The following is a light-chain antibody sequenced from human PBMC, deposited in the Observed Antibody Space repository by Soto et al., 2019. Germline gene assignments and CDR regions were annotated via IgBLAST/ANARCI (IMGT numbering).Light chain of an antibody. Sequence: EIVLTQSPGTLSLFPGERATLSCRASQSVSSSYLAWYQQKPGQAPRLLIYGASSRATGIPDRFGGSGSGTDFTLTISRLEPEDFAVYYCQQYGSSPYTFGQGTKLEIK. CDR3: QQYGSSPYT. V-gene: IGKV3-20*01. CDR2: GAS. CDR1: QSVSSSY. J-gene: IGKJ2*01.